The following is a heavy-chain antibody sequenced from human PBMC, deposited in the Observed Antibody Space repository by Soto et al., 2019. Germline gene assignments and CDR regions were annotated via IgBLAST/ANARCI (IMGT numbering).Heavy chain of an antibody. CDR3: ARSLRIFGVVINPYYYYMDV. D-gene: IGHD3-3*01. J-gene: IGHJ6*03. Sequence: ASETLSLTCTVAGGSLSSYYWSWIRQPPGKGLEWIGYIYYSGSTNYNPSLKSRVTISVDTSKNQFSLKLSSVTAADTAVYYCARSLRIFGVVINPYYYYMDVWGKGTTVTVSS. CDR2: IYYSGST. CDR1: GGSLSSYY. V-gene: IGHV4-59*01.